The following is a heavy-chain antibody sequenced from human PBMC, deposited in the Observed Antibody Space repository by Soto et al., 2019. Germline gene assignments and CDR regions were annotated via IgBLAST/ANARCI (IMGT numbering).Heavy chain of an antibody. D-gene: IGHD1-26*01. V-gene: IGHV1-46*01. CDR1: GYTFTTCF. Sequence: QVQLVQSGAEVKKPGASVKVSCKASGYTFTTCFIQWVRQAPGQGLEWMGISNPSYGTTSYAKKFQGRVTRTRDTSTSTVYMALSSLRSDDTAVYYCERSLHLRKGWAFDYWGQGTLVTVSS. CDR3: ERSLHLRKGWAFDY. J-gene: IGHJ4*02. CDR2: SNPSYGTT.